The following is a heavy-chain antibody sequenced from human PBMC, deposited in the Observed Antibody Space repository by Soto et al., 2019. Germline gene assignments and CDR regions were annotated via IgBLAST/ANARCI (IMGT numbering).Heavy chain of an antibody. CDR3: VRFASSGWYTGGY. D-gene: IGHD6-19*01. J-gene: IGHJ4*02. CDR2: ISPYSGNT. Sequence: QIQLVQSGAEVKKPGASVKVSCKTSGYTFTNYDIGWVRQAPGQGLEWMGWISPYSGNTNYAQKLQERVTMTTDTSTRTAYMDLRSLRSDDTAVYYCVRFASSGWYTGGYWGQGTLVTVSS. V-gene: IGHV1-18*01. CDR1: GYTFTNYD.